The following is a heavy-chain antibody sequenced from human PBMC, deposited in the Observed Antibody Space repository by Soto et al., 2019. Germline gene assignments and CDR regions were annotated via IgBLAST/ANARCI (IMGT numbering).Heavy chain of an antibody. CDR1: GFTFSSYA. J-gene: IGHJ4*02. CDR2: ISGSGGST. V-gene: IGHV3-23*01. D-gene: IGHD2-15*01. CDR3: AKGTVRVVVAAMVDY. Sequence: EVQLLESGGGLVQPGGSLRLSCAASGFTFSSYAMSWVRQAPGKGLEWVSGISGSGGSTYYADSVKGRLTISRDNSKNTLYLQMNSLRAEDTAVYYCAKGTVRVVVAAMVDYWGQGTLVTVSS.